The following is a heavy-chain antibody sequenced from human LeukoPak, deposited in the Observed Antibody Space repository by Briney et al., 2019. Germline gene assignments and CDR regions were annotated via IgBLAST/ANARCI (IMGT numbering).Heavy chain of an antibody. CDR3: ARGLGIDY. J-gene: IGHJ4*02. CDR1: GFTFSSYA. D-gene: IGHD7-27*01. V-gene: IGHV3-21*01. Sequence: GGSLRLSCAASGFTFSSYAMSWVRQAPGKGLEWVSSISSSSSYIYYADSVKGRFTISRDNAKNSLYLQMNSLRAEDTAEYYCARGLGIDYWGQGTLVTVSS. CDR2: ISSSSSYI.